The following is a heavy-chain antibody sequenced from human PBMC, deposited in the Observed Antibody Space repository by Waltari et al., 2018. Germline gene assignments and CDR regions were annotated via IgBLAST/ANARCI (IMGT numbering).Heavy chain of an antibody. CDR3: ARGGQLALDY. Sequence: EVQLVESGGGLVQPGASLRLSCADSGFTVSNYYTHWVRQGPGKGLVWISRINNGGGSSTTYADSVKGRFTISKDNAKSTVYLQMNSLRAEDTAVYHCARGGQLALDYWGQGTLVTVSS. CDR1: GFTVSNYY. J-gene: IGHJ4*02. CDR2: INNGGGSST. D-gene: IGHD6-6*01. V-gene: IGHV3-74*01.